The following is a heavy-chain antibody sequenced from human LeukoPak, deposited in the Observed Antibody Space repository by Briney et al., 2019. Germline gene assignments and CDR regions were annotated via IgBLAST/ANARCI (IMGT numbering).Heavy chain of an antibody. V-gene: IGHV1-46*01. CDR2: INPSGGST. CDR1: GYSFTNYY. J-gene: IGHJ4*02. CDR3: ARDQVGDY. Sequence: KVSCKASGYSFTNYYIHWLRQAPGQGLEWMGIINPSGGSTNYAQKFQGRVTMTRDTSTGTLYMELSSLRSEDTAVYYCARDQVGDYWGQGTLVTVSS.